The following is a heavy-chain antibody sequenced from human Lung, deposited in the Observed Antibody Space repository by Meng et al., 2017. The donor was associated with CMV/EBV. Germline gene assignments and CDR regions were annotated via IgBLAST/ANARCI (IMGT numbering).Heavy chain of an antibody. J-gene: IGHJ4*02. V-gene: IGHV3-66*02. CDR2: IYSGGST. D-gene: IGHD3-16*01. Sequence: GEXXKISCAASGFTVSSNYMSWVRQAPGKGLEWVSVIYSGGSTYYADSVKGRFTISRDNSKNTLYLQMNSLRAEDTAVYYCARDGVEGDDHWGQGTLVTVSS. CDR3: ARDGVEGDDH. CDR1: GFTVSSNY.